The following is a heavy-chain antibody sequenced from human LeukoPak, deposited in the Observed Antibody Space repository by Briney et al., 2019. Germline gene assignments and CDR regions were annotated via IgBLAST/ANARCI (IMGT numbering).Heavy chain of an antibody. CDR2: INHSGST. V-gene: IGHV4-34*01. J-gene: IGHJ5*02. CDR1: GGSFSGYY. CDR3: ARGPTVLRFLEWLPSGWFDP. Sequence: SETLSLTCAVYGGSFSGYYWSWIRQPPGKGLEWIGEINHSGSTNYNPSLKSRVTISVDTSKNQFSLKLSSVTAADTAVYYCARGPTVLRFLEWLPSGWFDPWGQGTLVTVSS. D-gene: IGHD3-3*01.